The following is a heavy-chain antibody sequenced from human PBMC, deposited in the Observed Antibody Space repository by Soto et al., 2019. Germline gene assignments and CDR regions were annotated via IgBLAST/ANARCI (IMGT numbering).Heavy chain of an antibody. CDR2: INHSGST. CDR1: GGSFSGYY. D-gene: IGHD2-2*01. J-gene: IGHJ5*02. V-gene: IGHV4-34*01. CDR3: ARLGGRGYANWFDP. Sequence: QVQLQQWGAGLLKPSETLSLTCAVYGGSFSGYYWSWIRQPPGKGLEWIGEINHSGSTNYNPSLTSRVTLSVDTSKNQFSLKLSSVTAADTAVYYCARLGGRGYANWFDPWGQGTLVTVSS.